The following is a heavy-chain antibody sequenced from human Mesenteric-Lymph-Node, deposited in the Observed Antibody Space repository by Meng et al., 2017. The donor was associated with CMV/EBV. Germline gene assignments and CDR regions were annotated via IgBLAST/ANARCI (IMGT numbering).Heavy chain of an antibody. Sequence: GESLKISCAASGFTFSSYAMHWVRQAPGKGLEWVAVISYHGRDNYYADSVKGRFTISKDNSKNTLYLQMNSLRPEDTAVYYCARVTIVVVTQFYFDLWGQGALVTVSS. J-gene: IGHJ4*02. CDR1: GFTFSSYA. CDR3: ARVTIVVVTQFYFDL. V-gene: IGHV3-30*04. CDR2: ISYHGRDN. D-gene: IGHD3-22*01.